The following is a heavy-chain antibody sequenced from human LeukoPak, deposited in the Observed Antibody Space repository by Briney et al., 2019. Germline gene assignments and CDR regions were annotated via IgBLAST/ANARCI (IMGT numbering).Heavy chain of an antibody. Sequence: GGSLRLSCAASGFTVSSNYMSWVRQAPGKGLEWVSVIYSGGNTYYADSVKGRFTISRDNSKNTLYLQMNSLRAEDTAVYYCARTHSSGYYSNWFDPWGQGTLVTVSS. D-gene: IGHD3-22*01. J-gene: IGHJ5*02. CDR2: IYSGGNT. CDR3: ARTHSSGYYSNWFDP. CDR1: GFTVSSNY. V-gene: IGHV3-53*01.